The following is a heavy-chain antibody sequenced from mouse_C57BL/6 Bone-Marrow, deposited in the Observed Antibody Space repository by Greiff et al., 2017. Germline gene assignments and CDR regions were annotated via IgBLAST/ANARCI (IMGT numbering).Heavy chain of an antibody. V-gene: IGHV14-4*01. Sequence: VQLQQSGAELVRPGASVKLSCTASGFNIKDDYMHWVKQRPEQGLEWIGWIDPENGDTEYASKFQGKATITADTSSNTAYLQLRSLTSEDTAVYYCLYYDYEAWFAYWGQGTLVTVSA. D-gene: IGHD2-4*01. CDR3: LYYDYEAWFAY. CDR2: IDPENGDT. CDR1: GFNIKDDY. J-gene: IGHJ3*01.